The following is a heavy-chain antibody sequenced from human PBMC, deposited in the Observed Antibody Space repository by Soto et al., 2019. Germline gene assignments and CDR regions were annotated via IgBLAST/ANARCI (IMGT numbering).Heavy chain of an antibody. CDR3: ARGGGYCSGTSCYTYFFDY. Sequence: PSATLSLTSTVSGGSVSSGSYYWSWIRQPTGQGLEWIGYIHHSGTTNYNPSPKSRVTISVDTSKNQFSLKLSSVTAADTAMFYCARGGGYCSGTSCYTYFFDYWGQGTLVTVSS. CDR1: GGSVSSGSYY. J-gene: IGHJ4*02. V-gene: IGHV4-61*01. CDR2: IHHSGTT. D-gene: IGHD2-2*01.